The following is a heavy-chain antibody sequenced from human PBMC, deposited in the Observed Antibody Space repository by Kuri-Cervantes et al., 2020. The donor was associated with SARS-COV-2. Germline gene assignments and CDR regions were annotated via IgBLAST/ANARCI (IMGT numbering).Heavy chain of an antibody. Sequence: GESLKISCAASGFTFSSYSMNWVRQAPGKGLEWVLSISSSSSYIYYADSVKGRFTISRDNAKNSLYLQMNSLGAEDTAVYYCARVRNDYYYYYYMDVWGKGTTVTVSS. J-gene: IGHJ6*03. V-gene: IGHV3-21*01. CDR1: GFTFSSYS. CDR3: ARVRNDYYYYYYMDV. CDR2: ISSSSSYI.